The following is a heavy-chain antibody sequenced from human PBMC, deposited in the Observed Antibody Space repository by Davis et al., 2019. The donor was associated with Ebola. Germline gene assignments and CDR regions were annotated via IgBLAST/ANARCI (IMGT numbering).Heavy chain of an antibody. D-gene: IGHD2-2*01. CDR2: IYYSGGT. J-gene: IGHJ5*02. V-gene: IGHV4-59*08. CDR3: ARAGYCVSTSCQNIGWFDP. CDR1: GAAISNYY. Sequence: MPSETLSLTCTVSGAAISNYYWSGIRQPPGKGLEWIGYIYYSGGTNYHPSLKSRVTISVDTSKNQFSLKLSSVTAADTAVYYCARAGYCVSTSCQNIGWFDPWGQGTLVTVSS.